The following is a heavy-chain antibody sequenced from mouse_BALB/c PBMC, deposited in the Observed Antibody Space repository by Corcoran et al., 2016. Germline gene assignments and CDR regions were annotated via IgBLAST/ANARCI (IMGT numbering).Heavy chain of an antibody. CDR2: ISYDGSN. CDR3: ARDGLRLPYYYAMDY. Sequence: DVQLQESGPGLVKPSQSLSLTCSVTGYSITSGYYWNWIRQFPGNKLEWIGYISYDGSNNYNPSLKNRISVTRDTSKNQFFLKLNSVTTEDTATYYCARDGLRLPYYYAMDYWGQGTSVTVSS. CDR1: GYSITSGYY. J-gene: IGHJ4*01. V-gene: IGHV3-6*02. D-gene: IGHD1-2*01.